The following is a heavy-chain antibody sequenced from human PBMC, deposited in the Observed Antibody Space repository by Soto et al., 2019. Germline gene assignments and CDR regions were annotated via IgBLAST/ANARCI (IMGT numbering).Heavy chain of an antibody. Sequence: QVQLVQSGAEVKKPGASVKVSCKASGYTFTSYYMHWVRQAPGQGLEWMGIINPSGGSTSYAQKFPGTVTMTRDTSTSTVYMELSSLRSEDTAVYYCARSLSTVTTFYYYGMDVWGQGTTVTVSS. J-gene: IGHJ6*02. CDR2: INPSGGST. CDR3: ARSLSTVTTFYYYGMDV. D-gene: IGHD4-4*01. CDR1: GYTFTSYY. V-gene: IGHV1-46*01.